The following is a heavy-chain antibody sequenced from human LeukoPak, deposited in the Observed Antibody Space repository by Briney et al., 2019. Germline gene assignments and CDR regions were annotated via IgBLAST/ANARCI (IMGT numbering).Heavy chain of an antibody. Sequence: PSETLSLTCTVSGDPINSYYWSWLRQPPGKGLEWIGYIFYSGSTNYNPSLKSRVTISVDTSKNQFSLKLSSVTAADTAVYYCARGTYSSSWTLLGYWGQGTLVTVSS. D-gene: IGHD6-13*01. CDR2: IFYSGST. V-gene: IGHV4-59*01. CDR1: GDPINSYY. CDR3: ARGTYSSSWTLLGY. J-gene: IGHJ4*02.